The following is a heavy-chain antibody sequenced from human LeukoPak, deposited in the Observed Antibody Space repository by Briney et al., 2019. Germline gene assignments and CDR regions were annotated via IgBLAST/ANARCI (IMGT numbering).Heavy chain of an antibody. J-gene: IGHJ4*02. CDR3: ARDSRSFIVMITEPRKNLVDY. CDR1: GFTFSSHS. D-gene: IGHD3-16*01. CDR2: ISRSGGST. V-gene: IGHV3-23*01. Sequence: GSLRLSCAASGFTFSSHSMNWVRQAPGKGLEWVSGISRSGGSTYYADSVKGRFTISRDNSKNTLYLQMNSLRVEDTAVYYCARDSRSFIVMITEPRKNLVDYWGQGTLVTVSS.